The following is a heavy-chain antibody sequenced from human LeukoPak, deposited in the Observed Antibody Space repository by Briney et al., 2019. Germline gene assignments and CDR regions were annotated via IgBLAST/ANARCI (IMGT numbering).Heavy chain of an antibody. D-gene: IGHD3-3*01. Sequence: GASVKVSCKASGYTFTSYDINWVRQATGQGLEWMGWMNPNSGGTNYAQKFQGRVTMTRDTSISTAYMELSRLRSDDTAVYYCARDGKIYDFWSGYSGLYQDYWGQGTLVTVSS. CDR1: GYTFTSYD. J-gene: IGHJ4*02. V-gene: IGHV1-2*02. CDR3: ARDGKIYDFWSGYSGLYQDY. CDR2: MNPNSGGT.